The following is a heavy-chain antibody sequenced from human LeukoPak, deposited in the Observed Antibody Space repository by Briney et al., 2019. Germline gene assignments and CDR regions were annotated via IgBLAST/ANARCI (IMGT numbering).Heavy chain of an antibody. CDR2: ISAYNGNT. D-gene: IGHD1-26*01. CDR1: GYTFTSYG. Sequence: RASVKVSCKASGYTFTSYGNSWVRQAPGQGLEWMGWISAYNGNTNYAQKLQGRVTMTTDTSTSTAYMELRSLRSDDTAVYYCARASGGSYYIVLSKHTPLDYWGQGTLVTVSS. J-gene: IGHJ4*02. CDR3: ARASGGSYYIVLSKHTPLDY. V-gene: IGHV1-18*01.